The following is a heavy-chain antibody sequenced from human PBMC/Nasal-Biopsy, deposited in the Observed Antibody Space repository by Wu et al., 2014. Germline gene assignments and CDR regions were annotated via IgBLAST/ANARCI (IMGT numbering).Heavy chain of an antibody. CDR2: IGSRESEI. D-gene: IGHD6-6*01. CDR3: ARDWQFVEDHYNYMDF. V-gene: IGHV3-48*03. J-gene: IGHJ6*03. Sequence: LRLSCAASKFTFSNYEMNWVRQSPGKGLEWVAYIGSRESEIFYADSVKGRFTISRDNAKNSLYLQMNSLRVEDTAVYYCARDWQFVEDHYNYMDFWGKGTTVTVSS. CDR1: KFTFSNYE.